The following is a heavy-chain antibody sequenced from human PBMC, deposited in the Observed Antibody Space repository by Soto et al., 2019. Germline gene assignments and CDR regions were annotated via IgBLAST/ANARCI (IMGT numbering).Heavy chain of an antibody. CDR3: VCGGNYFVY. V-gene: IGHV3-7*01. Sequence: EVQLVESGGGLVQPGGSLRLSCAASGFTFSTYWMTWVRQPPGKGLEWVANINQDGSERYYVDSVRGRFTISRDNAKNSLYLQVNRLRDEDTALYYCVCGGNYFVYWGQGTLVTVSP. CDR1: GFTFSTYW. CDR2: INQDGSER. D-gene: IGHD3-16*01. J-gene: IGHJ4*02.